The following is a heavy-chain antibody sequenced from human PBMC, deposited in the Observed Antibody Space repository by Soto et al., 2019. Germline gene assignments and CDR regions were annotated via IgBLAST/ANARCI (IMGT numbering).Heavy chain of an antibody. J-gene: IGHJ4*02. V-gene: IGHV1-18*04. D-gene: IGHD5-18*01. CDR2: ISAYNGNT. CDR3: ARVYVDTAIVTDLDY. CDR1: GYTFTSYG. Sequence: ASVKVSCKASGYTFTSYGISWVRQAPGQGLEWMGWISAYNGNTNYAQKLQGRVTMTTDTSTSTAYMELRSLRSDDTALYYCARVYVDTAIVTDLDYWGQGTLVTVSS.